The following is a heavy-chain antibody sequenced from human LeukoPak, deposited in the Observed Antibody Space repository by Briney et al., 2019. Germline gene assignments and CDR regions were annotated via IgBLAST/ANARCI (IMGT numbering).Heavy chain of an antibody. CDR3: ARRVSSSGWFDP. V-gene: IGHV5-10-1*01. J-gene: IGHJ5*02. D-gene: IGHD6-6*01. CDR2: IDPSDSYT. Sequence: ESLKISCKGSGYSFTSYWISWVRQMPGKGLEWMGRIDPSDSYTNYSPSFQGHVTISADKSISTAYLQRSSLKASDTAMYYCARRVSSSGWFDPWGQGTLVTVSS. CDR1: GYSFTSYW.